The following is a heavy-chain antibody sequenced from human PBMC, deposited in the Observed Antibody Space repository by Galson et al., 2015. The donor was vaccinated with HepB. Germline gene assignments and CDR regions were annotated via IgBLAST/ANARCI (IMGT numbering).Heavy chain of an antibody. J-gene: IGHJ3*01. V-gene: IGHV1-24*01. CDR3: VGSGDFHAFYL. CDR1: GSTLNELS. CDR2: FDPEEGET. D-gene: IGHD3-10*01. Sequence: SVKVSCKVSGSTLNELSIHWVRQAPGKGLEWVGGFDPEEGETIYAQKFQDTLTMTEDTPTDTVYMELTSLTSEDTAIYFCVGSGDFHAFYLWGQGTMVTVSS.